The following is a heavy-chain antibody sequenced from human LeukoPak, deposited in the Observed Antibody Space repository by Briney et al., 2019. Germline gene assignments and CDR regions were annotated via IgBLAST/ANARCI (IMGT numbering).Heavy chain of an antibody. CDR3: ARDPVRGALDGFDI. CDR2: ISSTGTYM. D-gene: IGHD3-10*01. J-gene: IGHJ3*02. Sequence: GGSLRLSCAASGFTFSSYAMSWVRQAPGNGREWVSSISSTGTYMYYADSVKGRFTISRDNAKNSLYLQMNSLRAEDTAVYYCARDPVRGALDGFDIWGQGTMVTVSS. V-gene: IGHV3-21*01. CDR1: GFTFSSYA.